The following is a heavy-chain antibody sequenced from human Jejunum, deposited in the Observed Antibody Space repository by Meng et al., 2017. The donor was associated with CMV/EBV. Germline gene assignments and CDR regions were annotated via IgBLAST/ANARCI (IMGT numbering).Heavy chain of an antibody. J-gene: IGHJ4*02. Sequence: NNDGMSWVRQAPGKGLEWVANIKQDGTEKYYLDSVKGRFTISRDNAKNSLYLQMNSLRAEDTAVYYCARDWGHFSGSGSYYSRFDYWGQGTLVTVSS. CDR2: IKQDGTEK. V-gene: IGHV3-7*01. CDR3: ARDWGHFSGSGSYYSRFDY. D-gene: IGHD3-10*01. CDR1: NNDG.